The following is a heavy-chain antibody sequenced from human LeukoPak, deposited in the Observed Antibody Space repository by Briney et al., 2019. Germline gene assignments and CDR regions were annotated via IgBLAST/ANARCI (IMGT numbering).Heavy chain of an antibody. CDR2: IYYNGNT. J-gene: IGHJ4*02. CDR3: ARPCGSGSYCPVDY. Sequence: SETLSLTCTVSGGSIRSSSYYWGWIRQPPGKGLEWIGNIYYNGNTYYNPSLKSRVTISVDTSKNQFSLKLRSVTAADTAVYYCARPCGSGSYCPVDYWGQGTLVTVSS. D-gene: IGHD3-10*01. CDR1: GGSIRSSSYY. V-gene: IGHV4-39*01.